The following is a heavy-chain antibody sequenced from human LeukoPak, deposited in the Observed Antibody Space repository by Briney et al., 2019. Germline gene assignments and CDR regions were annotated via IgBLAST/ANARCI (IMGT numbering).Heavy chain of an antibody. CDR1: GFTFSSYS. D-gene: IGHD5-12*01. CDR3: ARDTHLRGYSADFDY. CDR2: ISSSSSTI. J-gene: IGHJ4*02. Sequence: GGSLRLSCAASGFTFSSYSMNWVRQAPGKGLEWVSYISSSSSTIYYADSVKGRFTISRDNAKNSLYLQMNSLRDEDTAVYYCARDTHLRGYSADFDYWGQGTLVTVSS. V-gene: IGHV3-48*02.